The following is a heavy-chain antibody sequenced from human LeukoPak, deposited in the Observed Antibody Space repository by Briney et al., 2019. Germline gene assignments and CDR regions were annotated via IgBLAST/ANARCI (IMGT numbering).Heavy chain of an antibody. V-gene: IGHV4-39*01. CDR1: GGSISSSSYY. CDR2: IYYLGST. CDR3: ARLPPGAAAGTVIDY. D-gene: IGHD6-13*01. Sequence: SETLSLTCTVSGGSISSSSYYWSWIRQPPGKGLEWIGSIYYLGSTYYNPSLKSRVTISVDTSKNQFSLKLTSVTASDTAVYYCARLPPGAAAGTVIDYWGQGTLVTVSS. J-gene: IGHJ4*02.